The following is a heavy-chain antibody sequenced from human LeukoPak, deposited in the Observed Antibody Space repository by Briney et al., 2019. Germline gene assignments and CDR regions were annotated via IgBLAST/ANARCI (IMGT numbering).Heavy chain of an antibody. CDR3: ARVVGSSPRERRHFDY. Sequence: GGSLRLSCAASGFTFSDYYMTWVRQAPGKGLEWLSYISSSTRTIYYADSVKGRFTISRDNTKESLSLQMNSLRAEDTAVYYCARVVGSSPRERRHFDYWGQGTLVTVSS. J-gene: IGHJ4*02. D-gene: IGHD6-6*01. V-gene: IGHV3-11*04. CDR1: GFTFSDYY. CDR2: ISSSTRTI.